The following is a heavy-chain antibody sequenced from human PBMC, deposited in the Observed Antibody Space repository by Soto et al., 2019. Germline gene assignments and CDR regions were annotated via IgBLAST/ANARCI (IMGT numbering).Heavy chain of an antibody. CDR3: ARYSDFWSGYTANGMDV. CDR2: IYPSGST. J-gene: IGHJ6*02. Sequence: SETLSLTCTVSGGSISSYYWSWIRQPAGKRLEWIGRIYPSGSTNYNPSLKSRVTMSIGTSKNQFSLKLTSVTAADTAVYFCARYSDFWSGYTANGMDVWGQGTTVTVSS. V-gene: IGHV4-4*07. D-gene: IGHD3-3*01. CDR1: GGSISSYY.